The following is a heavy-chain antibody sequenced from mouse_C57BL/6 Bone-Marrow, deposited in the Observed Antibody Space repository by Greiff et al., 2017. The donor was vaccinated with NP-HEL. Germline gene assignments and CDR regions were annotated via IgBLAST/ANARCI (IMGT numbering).Heavy chain of an antibody. Sequence: EVQLQQSGAELVRPGASVKLSCTASGFNIKDDYMHWVKQRPEQGLEWIGWIDPENGDTEYASKFQGKATITADTSSNTAYLQLSSLTSEDTAVYYCTPIYYFDYWGQGTTLTVSS. J-gene: IGHJ2*01. CDR1: GFNIKDDY. V-gene: IGHV14-4*01. CDR3: TPIYYFDY. CDR2: IDPENGDT.